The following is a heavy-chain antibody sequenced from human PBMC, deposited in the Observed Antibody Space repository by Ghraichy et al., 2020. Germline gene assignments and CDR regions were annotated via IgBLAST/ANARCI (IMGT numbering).Heavy chain of an antibody. CDR3: ARDPDSFGIYGGNSGVGAFDI. J-gene: IGHJ3*02. V-gene: IGHV3-7*03. D-gene: IGHD4-23*01. Sequence: GGSLRLSCAASGFTFSSYWMSWVRQAPGKGLEWVANIKQDGSEKYYVDSVKGRFTISRDNAKNSLYLQMNSLRAEDTAVYYCARDPDSFGIYGGNSGVGAFDIWGQGTMVTVSS. CDR1: GFTFSSYW. CDR2: IKQDGSEK.